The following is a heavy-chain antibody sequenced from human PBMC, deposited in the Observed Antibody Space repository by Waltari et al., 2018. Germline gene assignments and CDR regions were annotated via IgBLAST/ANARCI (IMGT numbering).Heavy chain of an antibody. Sequence: QVQLQESGPGLVKPSETLSLTCTVSGGSISSYYWSWIRQPPGKGLEWIGYIYYSGSTNYNPSLKSRVTISVDTSKNQFSLKLSSVTAADTAVYYCARVRQDRGAFDIWGQGTMVTVSS. D-gene: IGHD3-10*01. J-gene: IGHJ3*02. CDR3: ARVRQDRGAFDI. CDR1: GGSISSYY. CDR2: IYYSGST. V-gene: IGHV4-59*01.